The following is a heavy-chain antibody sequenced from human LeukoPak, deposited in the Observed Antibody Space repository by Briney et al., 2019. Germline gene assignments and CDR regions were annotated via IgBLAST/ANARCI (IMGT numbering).Heavy chain of an antibody. CDR1: GGSISSYY. J-gene: IGHJ6*03. CDR2: VDHTGST. V-gene: IGHV4-59*01. CDR3: ARGRVSSSTWYSTYYYFFYTDF. D-gene: IGHD4-11*01. Sequence: PSETLSLTCTVSGGSISSYYWTWIRQPPGKGLEWIGYVDHTGSTKFNPSLNGRVSISRDTSKNFFSLRLRSVTAADTAVYFCARGRVSSSTWYSTYYYFFYTDFWGKGTTVTVSS.